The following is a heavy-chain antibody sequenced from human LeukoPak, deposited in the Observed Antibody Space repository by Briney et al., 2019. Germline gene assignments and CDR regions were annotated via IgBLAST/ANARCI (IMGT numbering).Heavy chain of an antibody. Sequence: SETLSLTCTVSGGSISSGGYYWSWIRQPPGKGLEWIGYIYHSGSTYYNPSLKSRVTISVDRSKNQFSLKLSSVTAADTAVYYCARASIVVVPAAILSAFDIWGQGTMVTVSS. D-gene: IGHD2-2*01. CDR1: GGSISSGGYY. CDR3: ARASIVVVPAAILSAFDI. CDR2: IYHSGST. V-gene: IGHV4-30-2*01. J-gene: IGHJ3*02.